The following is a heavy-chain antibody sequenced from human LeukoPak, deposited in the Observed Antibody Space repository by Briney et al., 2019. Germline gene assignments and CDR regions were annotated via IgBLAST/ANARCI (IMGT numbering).Heavy chain of an antibody. CDR3: ARGYCSSTSCYDHP. CDR2: IYSGGST. CDR1: GFTFSSYS. Sequence: GGSLRLSCAASGFTFSSYSMNWVRQAPGKGLEWVSVIYSGGSTYYADSVKGRFTISRDNSKNTLYLQMNSLRAEDTAVYYCARGYCSSTSCYDHPWGQGTLVTVSS. V-gene: IGHV3-66*02. J-gene: IGHJ5*02. D-gene: IGHD2-2*01.